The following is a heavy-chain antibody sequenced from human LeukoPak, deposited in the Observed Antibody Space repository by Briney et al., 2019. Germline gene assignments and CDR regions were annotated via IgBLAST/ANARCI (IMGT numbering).Heavy chain of an antibody. J-gene: IGHJ4*02. Sequence: GGSLRLSCAASGFTFSDHYMDWVRQAPGKGLEWVGRTKNRANSYTTLYAASVKGKFTVSRDDSKNSLYLQMNSLETEDTAVYYCAKFSGWPTNYFDYWGQGTLVTVSS. D-gene: IGHD6-19*01. CDR1: GFTFSDHY. CDR3: AKFSGWPTNYFDY. CDR2: TKNRANSYTT. V-gene: IGHV3-72*01.